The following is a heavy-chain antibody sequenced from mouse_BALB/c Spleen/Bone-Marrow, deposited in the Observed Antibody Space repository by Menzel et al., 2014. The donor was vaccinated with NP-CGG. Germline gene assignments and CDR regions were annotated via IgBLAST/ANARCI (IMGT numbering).Heavy chain of an antibody. CDR1: GYSFTGYN. D-gene: IGHD2-4*01. Sequence: LQESGPELEKPGASVKISCKASGYSFTGYNMNWVKQSNGKSLEWIGNIDPYYGDTSYNQKFKGKATLTVDKSSSTAYMQLKSLTSEDSAVYYCARSDDYDRYWYFDVWGAGTTVTVSS. CDR2: IDPYYGDT. CDR3: ARSDDYDRYWYFDV. J-gene: IGHJ1*01. V-gene: IGHV1-39*01.